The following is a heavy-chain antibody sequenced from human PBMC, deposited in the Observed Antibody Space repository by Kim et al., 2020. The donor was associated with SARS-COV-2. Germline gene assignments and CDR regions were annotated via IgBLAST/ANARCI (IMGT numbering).Heavy chain of an antibody. V-gene: IGHV3-30*18. CDR1: GFTFSSYG. CDR2: ISYDGSNK. CDR3: AKGGLHYDSSGDYYYYSVMDV. J-gene: IGHJ6*02. D-gene: IGHD3-22*01. Sequence: GGSLRLSCAASGFTFSSYGMHWVRQAPGKGLEWVAVISYDGSNKYYADSVKGRFTISRDNSKNKNTLYLQMNSLRAEDTAVYYCAKGGLHYDSSGDYYYYSVMDVWGQGNTVTVFS.